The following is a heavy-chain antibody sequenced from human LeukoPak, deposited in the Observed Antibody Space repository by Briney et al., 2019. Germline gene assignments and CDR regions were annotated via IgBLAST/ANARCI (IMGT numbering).Heavy chain of an antibody. CDR1: GFTFSSYA. CDR2: ISGSGAST. D-gene: IGHD2-2*01. CDR3: AKAALRYQLLFSLDY. J-gene: IGHJ4*02. V-gene: IGHV3-23*01. Sequence: PGGSLRLSCAASGFTFSSYAMNWARQAPGKGLEWVSAISGSGASTYYADSVKGRFTISRDNSKNTLYLQMNSLRAEDTAIYYCAKAALRYQLLFSLDYWGQGTLVTVSS.